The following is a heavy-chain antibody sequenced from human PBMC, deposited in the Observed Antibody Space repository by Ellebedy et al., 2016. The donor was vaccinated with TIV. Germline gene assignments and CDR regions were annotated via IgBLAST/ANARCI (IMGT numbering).Heavy chain of an antibody. J-gene: IGHJ4*02. D-gene: IGHD6-6*01. V-gene: IGHV3-23*01. Sequence: GGSLRLXXAASGFTFSSYAMSWVRQAPGKGLEWVSAISGSGGSTYYADSVKGRFTISRDNSKNTLYLQMNSLRAEDTAVYYCAKGFRSSSNLFDYWGQGTLVTVSS. CDR2: ISGSGGST. CDR1: GFTFSSYA. CDR3: AKGFRSSSNLFDY.